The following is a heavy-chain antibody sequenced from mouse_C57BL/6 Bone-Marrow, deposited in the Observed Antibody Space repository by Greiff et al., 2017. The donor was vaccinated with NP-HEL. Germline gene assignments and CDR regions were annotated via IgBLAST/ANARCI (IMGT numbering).Heavy chain of an antibody. CDR1: GYTFTDYY. CDR3: ARVYGSLYYYDY. V-gene: IGHV1-26*01. J-gene: IGHJ2*01. CDR2: INPNNGGT. D-gene: IGHD1-1*01. Sequence: EVQLLQSGPELVKPGASVKISCKASGYTFTDYYMNWVKQSHGKSLEWIGDINPNNGGTSYHQKFKGKATLTVDKSSSTAYMELRSLTSDDTAVYYCARVYGSLYYYDYGGRGTTLTVTA.